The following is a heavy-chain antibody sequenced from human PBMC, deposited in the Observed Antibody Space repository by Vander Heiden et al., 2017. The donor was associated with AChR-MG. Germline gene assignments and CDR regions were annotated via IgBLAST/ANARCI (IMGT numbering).Heavy chain of an antibody. D-gene: IGHD1-1*01. CDR2: INHSGST. CDR1: GGSFSGYS. CDR3: ARGHTTGTTIGRRWFDP. V-gene: IGHV4-34*01. J-gene: IGHJ5*02. Sequence: QVQLQQWGAGLLKPSETLSLTCAVYGGSFSGYSWSWIRQPPGKGLEWIGEINHSGSTNYNPSLKRRVTISVDTSKNQFSLKLSSVTAADTAVYYCARGHTTGTTIGRRWFDPWGQGTLVTVSS.